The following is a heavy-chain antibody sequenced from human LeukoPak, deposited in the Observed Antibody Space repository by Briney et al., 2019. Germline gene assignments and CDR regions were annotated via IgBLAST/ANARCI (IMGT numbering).Heavy chain of an antibody. CDR2: IYYSGST. CDR3: ARLASGSYGPLTPFDY. V-gene: IGHV4-59*08. Sequence: PSETLSLTCTVSGGSISSYYWSWIRQPPGKGLEWIGGIYYSGSTNYNPSLKSRVTISVDTSKNQFSLRLSSVTAADTAVYYSARLASGSYGPLTPFDYWGQGTLVTVSS. CDR1: GGSISSYY. D-gene: IGHD1-26*01. J-gene: IGHJ4*02.